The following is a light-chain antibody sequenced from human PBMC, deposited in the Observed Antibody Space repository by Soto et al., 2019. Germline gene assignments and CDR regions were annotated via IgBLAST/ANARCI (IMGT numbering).Light chain of an antibody. CDR2: DAS. CDR1: QSVPPY. V-gene: IGKV3-11*01. J-gene: IGKJ2*01. CDR3: QQRSNWPPYT. Sequence: IVWTQPPATLPFSPGERATFSCRASQSVPPYLAWYQKKAGQAPRLLIYDASNRATGIPARFSGSGSGTDFTLTISSLEPEDCAVYYCQQRSNWPPYTFGQGTKLEIK.